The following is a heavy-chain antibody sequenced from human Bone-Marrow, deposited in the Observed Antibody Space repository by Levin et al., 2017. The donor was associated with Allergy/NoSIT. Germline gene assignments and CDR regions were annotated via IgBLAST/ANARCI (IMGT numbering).Heavy chain of an antibody. Sequence: GESLKISCKASGYTFTGYYMHWVRQAPGQGLEWMGWINPNSGGTNYAQKFQGRVTMTRDTSISTAYMELSRLRSDDTAVYYCASPRGYSGYDSGEYYYGMDVWGQGTTVTVSS. CDR2: INPNSGGT. J-gene: IGHJ6*02. CDR1: GYTFTGYY. D-gene: IGHD5-12*01. CDR3: ASPRGYSGYDSGEYYYGMDV. V-gene: IGHV1-2*02.